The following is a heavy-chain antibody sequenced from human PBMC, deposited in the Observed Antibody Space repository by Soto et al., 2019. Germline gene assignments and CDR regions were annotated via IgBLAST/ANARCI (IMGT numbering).Heavy chain of an antibody. D-gene: IGHD1-1*01. CDR3: ARGDGYNYIPFDY. CDR2: IYSGGST. CDR1: GFTVSSNY. V-gene: IGHV3-53*02. J-gene: IGHJ4*02. Sequence: EVQLVATGGGLIQPGGSLRLSCAASGFTVSSNYMSWVRQAPGKGLEWVSVIYSGGSTYYADSVKGRFTISRDNSKNTLYLQMNSLRAEDTAVYYCARGDGYNYIPFDYWGQGTLVTVSS.